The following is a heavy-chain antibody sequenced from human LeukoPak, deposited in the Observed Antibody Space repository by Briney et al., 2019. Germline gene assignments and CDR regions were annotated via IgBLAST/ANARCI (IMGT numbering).Heavy chain of an antibody. D-gene: IGHD3-16*01. CDR2: IQYDGSNK. V-gene: IGHV3-30*02. CDR3: AKVVGGPVAYHDGFDI. J-gene: IGHJ3*02. CDR1: GFTFSNYD. Sequence: QPGGSLRLSCATSGFTFSNYDMYWARQAPGKGLEWVAFIQYDGSNKYYADSVKGRFTISRDNSKNTLYLQMNSLRTEDTAVYYCAKVVGGPVAYHDGFDIWGQGTVVTVSS.